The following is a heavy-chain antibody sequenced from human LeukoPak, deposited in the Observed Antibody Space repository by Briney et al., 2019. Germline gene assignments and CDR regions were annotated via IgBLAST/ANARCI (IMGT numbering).Heavy chain of an antibody. J-gene: IGHJ4*02. D-gene: IGHD3-10*01. Sequence: PGGSLRLSCAASGFTFSNYAMRWVRQAPGKELEWVSLISSGGTYEYYADSVKGRFTISRDNSKNTLYLQLNSLRAEDTAVYYCARDSTYYYDSGSSGPHYFDNWGQGTLVTVSS. V-gene: IGHV3-30*01. CDR3: ARDSTYYYDSGSSGPHYFDN. CDR1: GFTFSNYA. CDR2: ISSGGTYE.